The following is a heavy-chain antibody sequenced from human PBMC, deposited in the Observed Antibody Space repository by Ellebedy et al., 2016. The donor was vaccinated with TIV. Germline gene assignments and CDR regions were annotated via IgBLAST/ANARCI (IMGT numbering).Heavy chain of an antibody. V-gene: IGHV3-30*18. CDR1: GFSFSTYG. J-gene: IGHJ6*02. CDR3: AKDSWDGDPNYYYYGMDV. D-gene: IGHD4-17*01. Sequence: GESLKISCAASGFSFSTYGIHWVRQAPGKGLEWVAIISPDGRYKFYADSVKGRFTISRDNSKSTLYLHMNSLTADDTAVYYCAKDSWDGDPNYYYYGMDVWGQGTTVTVSS. CDR2: ISPDGRYK.